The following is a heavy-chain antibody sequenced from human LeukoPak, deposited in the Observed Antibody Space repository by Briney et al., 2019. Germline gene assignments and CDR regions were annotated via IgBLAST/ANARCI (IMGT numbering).Heavy chain of an antibody. J-gene: IGHJ6*03. CDR2: VNPNSGNT. Sequence: ASVKVSCKASGYTFNRYDINWVRQASGQGLEWMGWVNPNSGNTGYAQRLQGRVTMTRNTSISTAYMELSSLKSEDTAVYYCARGSNYNILTGYYIGPYYMDVWGKGTTVTISS. V-gene: IGHV1-8*01. CDR3: ARGSNYNILTGYYIGPYYMDV. D-gene: IGHD3-9*01. CDR1: GYTFNRYD.